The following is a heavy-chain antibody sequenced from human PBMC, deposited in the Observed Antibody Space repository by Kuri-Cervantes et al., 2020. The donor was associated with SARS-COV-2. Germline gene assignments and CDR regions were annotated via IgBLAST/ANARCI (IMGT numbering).Heavy chain of an antibody. CDR1: GFTFSSYS. CDR3: ARDTVRGVIRYYFDY. CDR2: ISSSSSTI. Sequence: GESLKISCAASGFTFSSYSMNWVRQAPGKGLEWVSYISSSSSTIYYADSVKGRFTISRDNAKNSLYLQMNSQRAEDTAVYYCARDTVRGVIRYYFDYWGQGTLVTVSS. J-gene: IGHJ4*02. V-gene: IGHV3-48*01. D-gene: IGHD3-16*02.